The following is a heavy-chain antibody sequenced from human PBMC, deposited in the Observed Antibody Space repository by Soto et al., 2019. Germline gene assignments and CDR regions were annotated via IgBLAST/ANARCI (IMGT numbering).Heavy chain of an antibody. J-gene: IGHJ6*02. CDR1: GFTFSSYG. D-gene: IGHD3-22*01. CDR3: ARDRYDSSAPQSYYGMDV. Sequence: GGSLRLSCAASGFTFSSYGMHWVRQAPGKGPEWVAVIWYDGSNKYYADSVKGRFTISRDNSKNTLYLQMNSLRAEDTAVYYCARDRYDSSAPQSYYGMDVWGQGTTVTVSS. CDR2: IWYDGSNK. V-gene: IGHV3-33*01.